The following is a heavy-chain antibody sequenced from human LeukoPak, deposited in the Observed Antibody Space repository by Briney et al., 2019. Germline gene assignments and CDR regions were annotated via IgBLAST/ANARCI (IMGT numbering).Heavy chain of an antibody. J-gene: IGHJ6*02. Sequence: GASVKVSCKASGYTFTSYDINWVRRATGQGLEWMGWISAYNGNTNYAQKLQSRVTMTTDTSTSTAYMELRSLRSDDTAVYYCATTYYDILTGYYSPHDYGMDVWGQGTTDTVSS. CDR3: ATTYYDILTGYYSPHDYGMDV. CDR1: GYTFTSYD. V-gene: IGHV1-18*01. D-gene: IGHD3-9*01. CDR2: ISAYNGNT.